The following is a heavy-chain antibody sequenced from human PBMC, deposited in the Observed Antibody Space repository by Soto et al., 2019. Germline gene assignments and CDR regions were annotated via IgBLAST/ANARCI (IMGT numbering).Heavy chain of an antibody. CDR1: GDTFSSYA. V-gene: IGHV1-69*12. CDR2: MIPIFVTA. CDR3: ARRGCSGGSCYTLDY. J-gene: IGHJ4*02. Sequence: QVQLVQSGAEVKKPGSSVKVSCKASGDTFSSYAISWVRQATGQGIEWMGGMIPIFVTANYEQKFQGRLTMTADESTSTAYMELSSLRADDTAVYYCARRGCSGGSCYTLDYWGQGTLVTVSS. D-gene: IGHD2-15*01.